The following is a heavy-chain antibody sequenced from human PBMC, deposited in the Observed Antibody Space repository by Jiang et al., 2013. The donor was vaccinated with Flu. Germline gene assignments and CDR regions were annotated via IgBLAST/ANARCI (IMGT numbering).Heavy chain of an antibody. J-gene: IGHJ6*02. CDR1: GGSISSYY. D-gene: IGHD5-24*01. V-gene: IGHV4-59*08. CDR3: ARQGGEMATIYYYYYGMDV. CDR2: IYYSGST. Sequence: LLKPSETLSLTCTVSGGSISSYYWSWIRQPPGKGLEWIGYIYYSGSTNYNPSLKSRVTISVDTSKNQFSLKLSSVTAADTAVYYCARQGGEMATIYYYYYGMDVWGQGTTVTVSS.